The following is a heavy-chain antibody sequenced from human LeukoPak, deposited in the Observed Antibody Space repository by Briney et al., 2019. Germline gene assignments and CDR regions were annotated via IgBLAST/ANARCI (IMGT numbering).Heavy chain of an antibody. J-gene: IGHJ4*02. Sequence: PGGSLRLSCAASGFTFSNYPMNWVRQAPGKGLEWVSYISSSRSTIYYADSAKGRFTISRDNAKNSLYLQMNDLRAEDTAVYYCAGPITKYDWKGYFDYWGQGTLVTVSS. V-gene: IGHV3-48*01. CDR3: AGPITKYDWKGYFDY. D-gene: IGHD1-20*01. CDR2: ISSSRSTI. CDR1: GFTFSNYP.